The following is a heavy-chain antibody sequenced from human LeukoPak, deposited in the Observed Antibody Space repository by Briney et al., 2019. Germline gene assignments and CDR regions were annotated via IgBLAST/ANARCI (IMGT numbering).Heavy chain of an antibody. D-gene: IGHD5-18*01. J-gene: IGHJ4*02. CDR1: GYTFTGYY. CDR2: INGNSGDT. CDR3: ARDGDTPMVDFDY. V-gene: IGHV1-2*02. Sequence: GASVKGSCKASGYTFTGYYMYWVRQAPGQGLEWMGWINGNSGDTKYAQKFQGRVTMTRDTSINTVYMELSGLRSDDTAVYYCARDGDTPMVDFDYWGQGTLVTVSS.